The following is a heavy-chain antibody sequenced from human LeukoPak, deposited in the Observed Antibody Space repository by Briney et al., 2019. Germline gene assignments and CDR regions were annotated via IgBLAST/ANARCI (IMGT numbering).Heavy chain of an antibody. CDR1: GFTFSSYA. CDR2: ITGSGAGT. V-gene: IGHV3-23*01. J-gene: IGHJ4*02. D-gene: IGHD2-15*01. Sequence: GGSLRLSRAASGFTFSSYAMNWVRQAPGKGPEWVSAITGSGAGTYYADSVKGRFTISRDNSKNTLYLQMNSLRAEDRAVYFCAKLYCSGGSCHNLNFWGQGTLVTVSS. CDR3: AKLYCSGGSCHNLNF.